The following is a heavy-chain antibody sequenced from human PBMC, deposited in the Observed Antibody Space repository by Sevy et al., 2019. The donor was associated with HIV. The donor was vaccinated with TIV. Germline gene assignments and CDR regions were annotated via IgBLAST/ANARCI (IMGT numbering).Heavy chain of an antibody. V-gene: IGHV3-30*02. D-gene: IGHD6-13*01. CDR1: GLIFSHYG. J-gene: IGHJ4*02. CDR2: ISFDGSNK. CDR3: AKNTAAAGTGGFDY. Sequence: GGSLRLSCAASGLIFSHYGMHWVRQAPGKGLEWVAFISFDGSNKYYVDSVKGRFTISRDNSKNTLYLQMNSLRTEDTVLYYCAKNTAAAGTGGFDYWGQGTLVTVSS.